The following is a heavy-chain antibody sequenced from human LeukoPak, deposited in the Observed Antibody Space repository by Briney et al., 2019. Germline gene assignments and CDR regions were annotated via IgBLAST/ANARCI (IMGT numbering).Heavy chain of an antibody. CDR1: GASLSGYF. J-gene: IGHJ4*02. CDR3: GEHVLRSESYFDY. V-gene: IGHV4-59*12. D-gene: IGHD3-9*01. Sequence: PSETLTLTCTVSGASLSGYFWIWLRQSPGKGLEWIGYIYYSGDTNYNPSLKSRVTLSVDTSKNQFSLKLRSVTAADTAVYYCGEHVLRSESYFDYWGQGTLFTVSS. CDR2: IYYSGDT.